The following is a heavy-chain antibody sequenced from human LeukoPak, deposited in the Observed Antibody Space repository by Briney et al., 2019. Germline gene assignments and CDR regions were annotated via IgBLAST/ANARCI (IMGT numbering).Heavy chain of an antibody. CDR2: IQYIGGT. D-gene: IGHD2-21*01. CDR3: ARRGGRTTYCAVFEY. J-gene: IGHJ4*02. CDR1: GDSISSSAYS. Sequence: SETLSLTCNVSGDSISSSAYSWGWIRQPPGKGLEWIGNIQYIGGTSYNPSLKSRVSISVDTSKNQFSLKLRSVTAADTAFYYCARRGGRTTYCAVFEYWGQGTLVTVSS. V-gene: IGHV4-39*01.